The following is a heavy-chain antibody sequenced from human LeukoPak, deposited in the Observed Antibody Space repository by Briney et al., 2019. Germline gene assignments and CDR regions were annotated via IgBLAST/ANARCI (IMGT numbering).Heavy chain of an antibody. D-gene: IGHD2-15*01. V-gene: IGHV1-24*01. CDR3: ARGPCCYWMSQDY. CDR1: GYTLTELS. Sequence: GASVKVSCKVSGYTLTELSMHWVRQAPGKGLEWMGGFDPEDGETIYAQKFQGRVTITADESTSTAYMELSSLRSEDTAVYYCARGPCCYWMSQDYWGQGTLVTVSS. CDR2: FDPEDGET. J-gene: IGHJ4*02.